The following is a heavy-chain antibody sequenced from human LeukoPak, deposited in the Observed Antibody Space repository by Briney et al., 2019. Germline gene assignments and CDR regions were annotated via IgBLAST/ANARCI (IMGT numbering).Heavy chain of an antibody. Sequence: PSETLSLTCTISGGSVSDYYWSWIRQSPGKGLEWIGYIYHTGSTSYSPSLKSRVTISVDTSKNQFSLKLSSVTAADTAVYYCARRLSYSSGWPRAFDIWGQGTMVTVSS. D-gene: IGHD6-19*01. CDR2: IYHTGST. V-gene: IGHV4-59*02. CDR1: GGSVSDYY. J-gene: IGHJ3*02. CDR3: ARRLSYSSGWPRAFDI.